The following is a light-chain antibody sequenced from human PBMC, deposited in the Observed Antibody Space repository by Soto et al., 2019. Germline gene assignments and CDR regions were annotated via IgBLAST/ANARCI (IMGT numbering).Light chain of an antibody. CDR1: SSNIGNNG. CDR3: QSYDSSLSGSGV. CDR2: GHN. J-gene: IGLJ3*02. V-gene: IGLV1-40*01. Sequence: QSVLTQPPSVSDAPNQRVTISCSGNSSNIGNNGVNWYQHFPGEPPKLLISGHNNRPSGVPDRFFGSKSGTSASLTIIGLQAEDEADYYCQSYDSSLSGSGVFGGGTKLTVL.